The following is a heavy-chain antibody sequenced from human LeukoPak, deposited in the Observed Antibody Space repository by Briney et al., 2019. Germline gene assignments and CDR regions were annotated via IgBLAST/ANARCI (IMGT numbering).Heavy chain of an antibody. CDR2: ISYSGGNT. Sequence: GGSLRLSCAASGFTFSDYAMNWVRQALGRGLEWVSTISYSGGNTYYADPVKGRSTISRDNSKNTLYLQMNSLRAEDTAIYYCAKARYCSGGTCPEWFDPWGQGTLVTVSS. CDR1: GFTFSDYA. CDR3: AKARYCSGGTCPEWFDP. J-gene: IGHJ5*02. V-gene: IGHV3-23*01. D-gene: IGHD2-15*01.